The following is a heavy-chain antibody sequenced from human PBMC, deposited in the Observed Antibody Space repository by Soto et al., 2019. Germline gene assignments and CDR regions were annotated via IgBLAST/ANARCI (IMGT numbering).Heavy chain of an antibody. CDR2: ISYDGSNK. D-gene: IGHD6-19*01. CDR3: AKLQAAVGAPFDY. J-gene: IGHJ4*02. Sequence: QVQLVESGGGVVQPGRSLRLSCAASGFTFSSYGMHWVRQAPGKGLEWVAVISYDGSNKYYADSVKGRFTISRDNSKNTLYLQMNSLRAEDTAVCYCAKLQAAVGAPFDYWGQGTLVTVSS. CDR1: GFTFSSYG. V-gene: IGHV3-30*18.